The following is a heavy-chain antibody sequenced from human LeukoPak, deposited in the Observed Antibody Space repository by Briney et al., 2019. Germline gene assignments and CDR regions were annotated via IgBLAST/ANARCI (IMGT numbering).Heavy chain of an antibody. J-gene: IGHJ4*02. CDR1: GGSSSGYY. D-gene: IGHD3-10*01. Sequence: SETLSLTCAVYGGSSSGYYWSWIRQPPGKGLEWIGEINHSGSTNYNPSLKSRVTISVDTSKNQFSLKLSSVTAADTAVYYCARARWFGEVIDYWGQGTLVTVSS. CDR3: ARARWFGEVIDY. CDR2: INHSGST. V-gene: IGHV4-34*01.